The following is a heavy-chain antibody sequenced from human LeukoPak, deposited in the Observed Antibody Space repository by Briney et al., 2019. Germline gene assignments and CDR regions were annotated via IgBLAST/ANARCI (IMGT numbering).Heavy chain of an antibody. CDR2: IYTSGST. V-gene: IGHV4-61*02. D-gene: IGHD2-8*01. J-gene: IGHJ6*03. CDR1: GGSINSGTYY. CDR3: ARGGRVSYYVDV. Sequence: SQTLSLTCTVSGGSINSGTYYWSWIRQPAGKGLEWVGRIYTSGSTNYNPSLKSRVTISRDTSTNQFSLNLSSVTAADTAVYYCARGGRVSYYVDVWGKGTTVTVSS.